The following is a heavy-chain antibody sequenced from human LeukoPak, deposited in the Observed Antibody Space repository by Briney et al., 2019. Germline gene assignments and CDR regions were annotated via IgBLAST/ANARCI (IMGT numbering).Heavy chain of an antibody. CDR3: ARGRGGYSYGYYFDY. D-gene: IGHD5-18*01. J-gene: IGHJ4*02. Sequence: SETLSLTCAVYGGSFSGYYWSWIRLPPGKGLGWIGEINHSGITNYNPSLKSRVIMSVDTSKNQFSLKLSSVTAADTAVYYCARGRGGYSYGYYFDYWGQGTLVTVSS. CDR2: INHSGIT. CDR1: GGSFSGYY. V-gene: IGHV4-34*01.